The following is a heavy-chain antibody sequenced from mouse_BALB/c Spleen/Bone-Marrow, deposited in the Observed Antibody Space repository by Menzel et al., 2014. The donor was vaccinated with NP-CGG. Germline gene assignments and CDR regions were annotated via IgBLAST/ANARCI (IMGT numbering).Heavy chain of an antibody. CDR1: GYTFSSYW. D-gene: IGHD4-1*01. V-gene: IGHV1-9*01. Sequence: QVQLQQSGAELMKPGASVKISCKATGYTFSSYWIEWVKQRPGHGLEWTGEILPGSGSTNYNEKFKGKATLTADTSSNTAYMQLSSLTSEDSAVYYCARLGRGFDYWGQGTTLTVSS. CDR2: ILPGSGST. CDR3: ARLGRGFDY. J-gene: IGHJ2*01.